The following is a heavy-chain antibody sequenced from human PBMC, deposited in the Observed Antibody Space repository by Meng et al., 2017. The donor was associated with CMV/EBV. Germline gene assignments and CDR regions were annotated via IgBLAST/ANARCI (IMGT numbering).Heavy chain of an antibody. D-gene: IGHD6-13*01. Sequence: SETLSLTCTVSGDSISSYYWSWIRQPPGKGLEWIGYIYYSGSTNYNPSLKSRVTISVDTSKNQFSLKLSSVTAADTAVYYCARRIAAAGFYYGMDVWGQGTTVTVSS. V-gene: IGHV4-59*01. CDR1: GDSISSYY. J-gene: IGHJ6*02. CDR2: IYYSGST. CDR3: ARRIAAAGFYYGMDV.